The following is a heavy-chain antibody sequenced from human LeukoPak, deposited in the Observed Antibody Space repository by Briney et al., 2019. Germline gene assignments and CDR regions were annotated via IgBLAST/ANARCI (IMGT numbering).Heavy chain of an antibody. V-gene: IGHV4-34*01. CDR3: ARQQRYYYGSGSTDY. D-gene: IGHD3-10*01. Sequence: SETLSLTCAVYCGSFSGYYWSWLRQPPGKGLEWIGEINHSGSTNYNPSLKSRVTISVDTSKNQFSLKLSSVTAADTAVYYCARQQRYYYGSGSTDYWGQGTLVTVSS. CDR2: INHSGST. J-gene: IGHJ4*02. CDR1: CGSFSGYY.